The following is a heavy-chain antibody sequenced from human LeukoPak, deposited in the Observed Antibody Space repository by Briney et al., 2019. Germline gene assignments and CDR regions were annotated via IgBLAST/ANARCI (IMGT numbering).Heavy chain of an antibody. CDR2: DDHSGDT. V-gene: IGHV4-34*01. CDR3: ARRYCSGSVCYHYYYYMDV. CDR1: GGSFRNYY. D-gene: IGHD2-8*02. J-gene: IGHJ6*03. Sequence: SETLSLTCAVYGGSFRNYYWSWIRQPPGKGLEWIGEDDHSGDTNYNPSLKSRVTMSVDMSKNQFSLKLISVTAADTAVYYCARRYCSGSVCYHYYYYMDVWGEGTTVTVSS.